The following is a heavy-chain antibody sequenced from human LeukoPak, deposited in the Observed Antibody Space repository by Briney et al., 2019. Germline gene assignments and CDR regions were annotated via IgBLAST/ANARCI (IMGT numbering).Heavy chain of an antibody. CDR3: ARGRSDYVWGSYRLPFDY. D-gene: IGHD3-16*02. CDR1: GGSISSYY. V-gene: IGHV4-4*07. CDR2: IYTSGST. J-gene: IGHJ4*02. Sequence: SETLSLTCTVSGGSISSYYWSWIRQPAGKGLEWIGRIYTSGSTNYNPSLKSRVTMSVDTSKNQFSLKLSSVTAADTAIYYCARGRSDYVWGSYRLPFDYWGQGTLVTVSS.